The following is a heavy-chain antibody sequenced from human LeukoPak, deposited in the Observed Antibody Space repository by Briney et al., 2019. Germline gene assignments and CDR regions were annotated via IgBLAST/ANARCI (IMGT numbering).Heavy chain of an antibody. D-gene: IGHD2-15*01. Sequence: GGSLRLSCAASGFTFSGSAVHWVRQSSGKGPEWVGHIDKKDNLYATAYAESVKGRFTISRDDSKDTAFLHMDSLKTEDTALYYCTRDRGTYNWFDPWGQGTLVTVSS. CDR3: TRDRGTYNWFDP. CDR2: IDKKDNLYAT. J-gene: IGHJ5*02. V-gene: IGHV3-73*01. CDR1: GFTFSGSA.